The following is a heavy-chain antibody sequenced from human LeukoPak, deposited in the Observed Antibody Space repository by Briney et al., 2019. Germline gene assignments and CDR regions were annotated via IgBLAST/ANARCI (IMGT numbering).Heavy chain of an antibody. CDR1: GITFSSHA. J-gene: IGHJ6*03. V-gene: IGHV3-23*01. D-gene: IGHD5-24*01. CDR2: TSGSGGHT. Sequence: GGSLRLSCAASGITFSSHAMSWVRQAPGKGLEWVSLTSGSGGHTYYGDSVKGRFTISRDNSNNTLYLQMNSLRAGDTAVYYCAKGGVATMRDGYNYYYYYMEVWGRGTTVTVSS. CDR3: AKGGVATMRDGYNYYYYYMEV.